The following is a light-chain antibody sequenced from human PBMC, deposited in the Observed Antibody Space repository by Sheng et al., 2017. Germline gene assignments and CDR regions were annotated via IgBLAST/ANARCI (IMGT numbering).Light chain of an antibody. CDR2: KAS. CDR1: QSVRNW. V-gene: IGKV1-5*03. J-gene: IGKJ5*01. Sequence: DIQMTQSPSTLSASEGDRVSITCRASQSVRNWLAWYQQKPGKAPKLLIYKASTLQSGVPSRFSGSGSGTDFTLTISSLQPDDFATYYCQQYDSEITFGQGTRL. CDR3: QQYDSEIT.